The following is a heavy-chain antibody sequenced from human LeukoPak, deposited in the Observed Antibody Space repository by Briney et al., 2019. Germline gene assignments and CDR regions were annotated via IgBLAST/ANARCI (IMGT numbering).Heavy chain of an antibody. J-gene: IGHJ4*02. D-gene: IGHD1-26*01. CDR2: ISGSGGST. V-gene: IGHV3-23*01. CDR3: ARDSGSYPRPVYFDY. CDR1: GFTFSSYA. Sequence: GGSLRLSCAASGFTFSSYAMSWVRQAPGKGLEWVSAISGSGGSTYYADSVKGRFTISRDNSKNTLYLQMNSLRAEDTAVYYCARDSGSYPRPVYFDYWGQGTLVTVSS.